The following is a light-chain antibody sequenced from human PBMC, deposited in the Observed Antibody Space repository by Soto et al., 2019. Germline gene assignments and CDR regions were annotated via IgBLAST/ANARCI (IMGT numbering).Light chain of an antibody. V-gene: IGKV3-15*01. CDR2: GAS. CDR3: QQYNNWPPLT. CDR1: QSVSSN. J-gene: IGKJ4*01. Sequence: EIVMTQSPATLSVSAGERATLSCRASQSVSSNLAWYQQKPGQAPRLLIYGASTRATGIPARFSGSGSGTEFTLTISGLQSEDFAVYCCQQYNNWPPLTFGGGTKVEIK.